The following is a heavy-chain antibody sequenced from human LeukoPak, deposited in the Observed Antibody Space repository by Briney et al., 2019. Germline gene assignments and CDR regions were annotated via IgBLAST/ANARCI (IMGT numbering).Heavy chain of an antibody. J-gene: IGHJ5*02. D-gene: IGHD4-17*01. CDR3: ARDYGDYVGGNWFDP. V-gene: IGHV3-11*06. CDR2: ISSSSSYT. CDR1: GFTFSDYY. Sequence: GGSLRLSCAASGFTFSDYYMSWIRQAPGTGLEWVSYISSSSSYTNYADSVKGRFTISRDNAKNSLYLQMNSLRAEDTAVYYCARDYGDYVGGNWFDPWGQGTLVTVSS.